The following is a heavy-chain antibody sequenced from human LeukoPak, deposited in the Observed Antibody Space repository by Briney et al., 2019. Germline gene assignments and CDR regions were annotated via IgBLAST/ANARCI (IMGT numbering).Heavy chain of an antibody. D-gene: IGHD4-17*01. CDR2: INHSGST. Sequence: SETLSLTCAVYGGSFSGYYWSWIRQPPGKGLEWIGEINHSGSTNYNPSLKSRVTISVDTSKNQFSLKLSSVTAADTVVYYCARGLSRMTTVTRWGQGTLVTVSS. V-gene: IGHV4-34*01. CDR3: ARGLSRMTTVTR. CDR1: GGSFSGYY. J-gene: IGHJ4*02.